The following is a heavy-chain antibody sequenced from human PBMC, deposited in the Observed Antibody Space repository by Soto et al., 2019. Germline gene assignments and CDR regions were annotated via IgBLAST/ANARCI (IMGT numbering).Heavy chain of an antibody. V-gene: IGHV4-34*01. J-gene: IGHJ4*02. CDR1: GGSFSGYY. D-gene: IGHD3-9*01. Sequence: QVQLQQWGAGLLKPSETLSLTCAVYGGSFSGYYWSWIRQPPGKGLEWIGEINHSGSTNYNPSLKSRVTISVDTSKNQFSLKLSSVTAADTAVYYCARGGRGILTGYYPYWGQGTLVTVSS. CDR3: ARGGRGILTGYYPY. CDR2: INHSGST.